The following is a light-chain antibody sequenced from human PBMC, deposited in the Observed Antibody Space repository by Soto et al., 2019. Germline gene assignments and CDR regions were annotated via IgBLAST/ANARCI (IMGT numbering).Light chain of an antibody. CDR2: DVS. J-gene: IGLJ2*01. CDR1: SSDVGGYNY. V-gene: IGLV2-14*01. CDR3: SSYTSSSTLVV. Sequence: QSALTQPASVSGSPGQSITISCTGTSSDVGGYNYVSWYQQHPGKVPKLMIYDVSNRPSGVSNRFSGSKSGNTASLTISGLQAEDEADYYCSSYTSSSTLVVFGGGTKLTVI.